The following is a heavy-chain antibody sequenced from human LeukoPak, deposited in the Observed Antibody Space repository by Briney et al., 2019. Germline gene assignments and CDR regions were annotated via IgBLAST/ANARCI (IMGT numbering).Heavy chain of an antibody. J-gene: IGHJ4*02. CDR2: INGAGSSI. V-gene: IGHV3-74*01. CDR3: ARGGDYKNDY. Sequence: PGGSLRLSCAASGFTFSSYWMHWVRQTPGKGLVWVSRINGAGSSISYADSVKGRVTISRDNAKNTLYLQMNNLRAEDTAVYYCARGGDYKNDYWGQGTLSPSPQ. D-gene: IGHD4-17*01. CDR1: GFTFSSYW.